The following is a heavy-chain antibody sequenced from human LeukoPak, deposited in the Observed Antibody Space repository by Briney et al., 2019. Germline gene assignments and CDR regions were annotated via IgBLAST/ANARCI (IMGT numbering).Heavy chain of an antibody. Sequence: GGSLRLSCAASGFTFSSYNMNWVRQAPGKGLEWVSSISSSSSYIYYADSVKGRFTISRDNAKNSLYLQMNSLRAEDTAVYYCARDRYYDSSGYHSWKAFNIWGQGTMVTVSS. V-gene: IGHV3-21*01. CDR3: ARDRYYDSSGYHSWKAFNI. D-gene: IGHD3-22*01. CDR2: ISSSSSYI. CDR1: GFTFSSYN. J-gene: IGHJ3*02.